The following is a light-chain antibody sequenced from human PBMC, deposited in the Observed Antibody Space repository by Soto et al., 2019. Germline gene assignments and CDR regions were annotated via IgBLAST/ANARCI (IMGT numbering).Light chain of an antibody. Sequence: IHLTQSPSSLSASVGDRVTITCRASQDIRTYLAWYQQSPGRAPKLLIYLASNLHTGVPSRFSGSGSGTEFTLTISGLQPEDFATYYCQQLDSDPLWMFGQGTRVEIK. CDR3: QQLDSDPLWM. CDR1: QDIRTY. CDR2: LAS. V-gene: IGKV1-9*01. J-gene: IGKJ1*01.